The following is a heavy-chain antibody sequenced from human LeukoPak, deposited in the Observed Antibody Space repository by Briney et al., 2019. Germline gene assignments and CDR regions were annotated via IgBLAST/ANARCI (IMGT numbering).Heavy chain of an antibody. CDR3: AADYYDSSGYYQDY. CDR1: GYSFTDNY. CDR2: IVVGSGNT. D-gene: IGHD3-22*01. J-gene: IGHJ4*02. Sequence: SVKVSCKASGYSFTDNYIHWVRQARGQRLEWIGWIVVGSGNTNYAQKFQERVTITRDMSTSTAYMELSSLRSEDTAVYYCAADYYDSSGYYQDYWGQGTLVTVSS. V-gene: IGHV1-58*02.